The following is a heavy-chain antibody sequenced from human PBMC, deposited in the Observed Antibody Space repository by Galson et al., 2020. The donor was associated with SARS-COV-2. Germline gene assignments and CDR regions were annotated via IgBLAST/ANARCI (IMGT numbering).Heavy chain of an antibody. D-gene: IGHD6-19*01. CDR1: GYTFTGYY. CDR3: ARMVGYSSGDY. J-gene: IGHJ4*02. V-gene: IGHV1-2*02. Sequence: GESLKISCKASGYTFTGYYMHWVRQAPGQGLEWMGWINPNSGGTNYAQKFQGRVTMTRDTSISTAYMELSRLRSDDTAVYYCARMVGYSSGDYWGQGTLVTVSS. CDR2: INPNSGGT.